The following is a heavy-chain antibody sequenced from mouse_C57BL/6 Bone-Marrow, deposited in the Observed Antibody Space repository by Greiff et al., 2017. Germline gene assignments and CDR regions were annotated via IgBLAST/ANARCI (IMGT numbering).Heavy chain of an antibody. CDR1: GYTFTSYW. CDR2: IDPSDSYT. J-gene: IGHJ2*01. D-gene: IGHD1-1*01. V-gene: IGHV1-69*01. Sequence: QVQLQQSGAELVMPGASVKLSCKASGYTFTSYWMHWVKQRPGQGLEWIGEIDPSDSYTNYNQKFKGKSTLTVDKSSSTAYMQLSSLTSEDSAVYYCARNDYGSSYYFDYWGQGTTLTVSS. CDR3: ARNDYGSSYYFDY.